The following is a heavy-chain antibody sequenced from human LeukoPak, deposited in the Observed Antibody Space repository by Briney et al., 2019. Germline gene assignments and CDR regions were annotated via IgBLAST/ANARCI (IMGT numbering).Heavy chain of an antibody. CDR1: GVSLSDHY. CDR3: ARATYNSGYKIDY. CDR2: ISSGGPTI. V-gene: IGHV3-11*04. J-gene: IGHJ4*02. D-gene: IGHD6-19*01. Sequence: GGSLRLSCAVSGVSLSDHYMDWVRQAPGKGLECISYISSGGPTIYYADSVKGRFTISRDNTKNSLYLQMNSLTAEDTGIYYCARATYNSGYKIDYWGQGTLVTVSS.